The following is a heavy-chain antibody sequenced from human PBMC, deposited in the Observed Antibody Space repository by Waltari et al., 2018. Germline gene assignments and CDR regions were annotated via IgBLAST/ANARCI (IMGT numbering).Heavy chain of an antibody. CDR1: GGSITSISYY. Sequence: QLQLPESGPGLVKPSATLSRTCTVSGGSITSISYYWGWTRQPPGKGLEWIGSIYYSGSTYYNPSLKSRVTISVDTSKNQFSLKLSSVTAADTAVYYCARRDNLGDYFDYWGQGTLVTVSS. CDR2: IYYSGST. J-gene: IGHJ4*02. CDR3: ARRDNLGDYFDY. D-gene: IGHD3-16*01. V-gene: IGHV4-39*01.